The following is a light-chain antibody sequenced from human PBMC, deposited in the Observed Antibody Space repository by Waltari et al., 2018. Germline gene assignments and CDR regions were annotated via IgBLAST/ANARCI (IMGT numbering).Light chain of an antibody. J-gene: IGKJ2*01. CDR2: TVS. CDR1: QSLVHSDRNTY. CDR3: MQDTHGPYT. V-gene: IGKV2-30*02. Sequence: VVMSQSPLSLPVTLRQPAPLSCVSRQSLVHSDRNTYLMWFHQRPGQSPRRLIYTVSKRETGVPDRFSGSGSDTDFTLKISRVEADDVGVYYCMQDTHGPYTFGQGTRLDIK.